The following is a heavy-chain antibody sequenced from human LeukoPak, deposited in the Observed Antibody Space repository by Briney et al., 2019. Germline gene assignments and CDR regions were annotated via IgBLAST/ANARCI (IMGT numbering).Heavy chain of an antibody. CDR3: ARRGESTNYGDYRFDS. J-gene: IGHJ4*02. CDR2: ISSTGGNT. Sequence: GGSLRLSCAASGFTFSSYSMNWVRQAPGKGLEWVSAISSTGGNTYHADSVKGRFTISRDNSKNTLYLQMNSLRVEDTAVYYCARRGESTNYGDYRFDSWGQGTLVIVSS. D-gene: IGHD4-17*01. V-gene: IGHV3-23*01. CDR1: GFTFSSYS.